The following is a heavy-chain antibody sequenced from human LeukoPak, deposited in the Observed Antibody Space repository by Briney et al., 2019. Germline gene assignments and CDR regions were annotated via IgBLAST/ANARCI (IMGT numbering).Heavy chain of an antibody. CDR1: GFTFSAYF. CDR3: VKDLNGTWSFDY. Sequence: AGGSLRLSCSASGFTFSAYFMHWVRQAPGKGLEYVSSISSNEYDTYYADSVKGRFTISRDNSKNTLFLQMSSLRAEDTAVYYCVKDLNGTWSFDYWGQGTLVTVSS. V-gene: IGHV3-64D*06. D-gene: IGHD2-8*01. J-gene: IGHJ4*02. CDR2: ISSNEYDT.